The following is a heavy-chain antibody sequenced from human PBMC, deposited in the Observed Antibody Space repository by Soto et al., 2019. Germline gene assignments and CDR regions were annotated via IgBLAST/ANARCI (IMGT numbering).Heavy chain of an antibody. D-gene: IGHD6-19*01. CDR1: GGPFSSFG. Sequence: QVQLVQSGAEVKKPGSSVKVSCKASGGPFSSFGISWVRQATGQGLEWMGGIIPFVGTAKYVKKFQGRVTMTADESTRTAYMELRSLKSEDTAMYYCVEPGSSGWFSWGQGTLVTVSS. V-gene: IGHV1-69*12. CDR2: IIPFVGTA. J-gene: IGHJ5*02. CDR3: VEPGSSGWFS.